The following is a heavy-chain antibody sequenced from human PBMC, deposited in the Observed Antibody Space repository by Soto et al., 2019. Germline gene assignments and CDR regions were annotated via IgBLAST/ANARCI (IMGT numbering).Heavy chain of an antibody. D-gene: IGHD6-13*01. V-gene: IGHV3-23*01. Sequence: GGSLRLSCAASGFTFSGYAMSWVRQAPGKGLEWVSAISGSGGSTYYADSVKGRFTISRDNSKNTLYLQMNSLRAEDTAVYYCAKGKDSSSWQFNYYYYYGMDVWGQGTTVTVSS. CDR2: ISGSGGST. CDR1: GFTFSGYA. CDR3: AKGKDSSSWQFNYYYYYGMDV. J-gene: IGHJ6*02.